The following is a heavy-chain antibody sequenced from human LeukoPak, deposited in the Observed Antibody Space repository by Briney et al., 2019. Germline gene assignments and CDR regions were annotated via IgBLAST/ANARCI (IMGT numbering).Heavy chain of an antibody. CDR3: AKLGLKLGGDY. Sequence: GGSLRLSCAASGFTFSSYAMSWVRQAPGKGLEWGSTITGSGGTTYYADSVKGRFTISRDNSKNTLYLQMNSLRAEDTAVYYCAKLGLKLGGDYWGQGTLVTVSS. CDR2: ITGSGGTT. V-gene: IGHV3-23*01. D-gene: IGHD3-16*01. CDR1: GFTFSSYA. J-gene: IGHJ4*02.